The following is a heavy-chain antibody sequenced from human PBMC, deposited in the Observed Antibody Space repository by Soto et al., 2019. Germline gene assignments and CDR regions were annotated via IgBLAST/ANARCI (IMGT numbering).Heavy chain of an antibody. D-gene: IGHD3-3*01. CDR3: AKVQQSDFWSGYYPAYYMDV. Sequence: EVQLLESGGGLVQPGGSLRLSCAASGFTFSSYAMSWVRQAPGNGLEWVSAISGSGGSTYYADSVKGRFTISRDNSKNTLYLQMNSLRAEDTAVYYCAKVQQSDFWSGYYPAYYMDVWGKGTTVTVSS. V-gene: IGHV3-23*01. J-gene: IGHJ6*03. CDR1: GFTFSSYA. CDR2: ISGSGGST.